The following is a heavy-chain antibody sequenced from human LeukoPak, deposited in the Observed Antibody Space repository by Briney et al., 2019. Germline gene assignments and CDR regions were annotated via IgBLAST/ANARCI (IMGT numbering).Heavy chain of an antibody. CDR2: ISYDGVTK. J-gene: IGHJ4*02. V-gene: IGHV3-30*04. Sequence: GRSLRLSCATSGFDFSGYVMHWVRQSPGKGLEWLSTISYDGVTKNYADSVKGRFTISRDNSKNTLYLQMNSLRVEDTAVFYCARDRGHYSGSYNLFDCWGQGTLLTVSS. D-gene: IGHD3-3*01. CDR3: ARDRGHYSGSYNLFDC. CDR1: GFDFSGYV.